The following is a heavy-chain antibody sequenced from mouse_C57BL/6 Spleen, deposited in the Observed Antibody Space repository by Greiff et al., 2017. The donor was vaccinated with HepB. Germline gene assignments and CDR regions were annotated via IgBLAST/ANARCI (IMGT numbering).Heavy chain of an antibody. CDR1: GFSLTSYG. CDR3: ARGDYYGYYFDY. Sequence: QVQLQQSGPGLVQPSQRLSITCTVSGFSLTSYGVHWVRQSPGKGLEWLGVIWSGGSTDYNAAFISRLSISKDNSKSQVFFKMNSLQADDTAIYYCARGDYYGYYFDYWGQGTTLTVSS. V-gene: IGHV2-2*01. D-gene: IGHD1-1*01. CDR2: IWSGGST. J-gene: IGHJ2*01.